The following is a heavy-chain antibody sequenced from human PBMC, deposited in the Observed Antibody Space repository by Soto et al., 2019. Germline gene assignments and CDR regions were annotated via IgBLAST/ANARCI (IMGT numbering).Heavy chain of an antibody. V-gene: IGHV4-34*01. CDR2: INHSGST. CDR1: GGSSSGYY. CDR3: ACLGAAAVPIPNGYCEL. J-gene: IGHJ2*01. Sequence: SETLSLPCAGYGGSSSGYYWSWIRQPPGKGLEWLGEINHSGSTNYNPSLKSRVTISVDTSKNQFSLKLSSVTDSYTALYYCACLGAAAVPIPNGYCELWGRRTRLTV. D-gene: IGHD1-26*01.